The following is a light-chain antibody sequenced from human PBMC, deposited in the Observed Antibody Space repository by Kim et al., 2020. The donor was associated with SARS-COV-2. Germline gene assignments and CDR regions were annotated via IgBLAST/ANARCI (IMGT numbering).Light chain of an antibody. CDR3: QQSFSTPNS. V-gene: IGKV1-39*01. Sequence: SASVGDRITITCRASQSIANYLNWFQQKPGKAPKLLIFAASNLQSGVSSRFSGRGSGTDFTLTINSLQPEGFATYYCQQSFSTPNSFGQGTKLEI. J-gene: IGKJ2*03. CDR1: QSIANY. CDR2: AAS.